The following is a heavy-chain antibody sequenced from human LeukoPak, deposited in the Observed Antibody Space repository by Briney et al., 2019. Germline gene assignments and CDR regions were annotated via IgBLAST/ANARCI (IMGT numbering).Heavy chain of an antibody. CDR3: ARAGVVGANTGFDYYMYV. J-gene: IGHJ6*03. D-gene: IGHD1-26*01. V-gene: IGHV4-34*01. CDR1: AGSFSGYY. CDR2: INHSGST. Sequence: PSETLSLTCAVSAGSFSGYYWSWVRQPPGKGLEWIGEINHSGSTNYNPSLKSRVSISVGRSKNQFSLRVKSVTAADTAVYYCARAGVVGANTGFDYYMYVRGRGTTVTVSS.